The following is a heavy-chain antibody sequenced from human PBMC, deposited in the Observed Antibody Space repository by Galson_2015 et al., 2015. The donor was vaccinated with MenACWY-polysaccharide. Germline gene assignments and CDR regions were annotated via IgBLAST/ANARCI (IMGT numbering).Heavy chain of an antibody. CDR3: ARGGGGLGSYYNVF. V-gene: IGHV4-61*02. CDR1: GASISSGSYY. CDR2: IYTSGST. Sequence: TLSLTCPVSGASISSGSYYWSWIRQPAGQGLEWIGRIYTSGSTKYNPSLKSRVTMSVDTSKSQFSLKLSSVTAADTAVYYCARGGGGLGSYYNVFWGQGTLVTVSS. J-gene: IGHJ4*02. D-gene: IGHD3-10*01.